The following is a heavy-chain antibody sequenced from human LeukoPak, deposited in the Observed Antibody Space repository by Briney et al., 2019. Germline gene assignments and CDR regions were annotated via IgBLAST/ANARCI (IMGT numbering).Heavy chain of an antibody. Sequence: ASVKVSCKASGYTFTSYGISWVRQAPGQGLEWMGWISAYNGNTNYAQKFQGRVTMTTDTSTSTAYMELRSLRSDDTAVYYCARLGYGDYWDYYYYMDVWGKGTTVTVSS. V-gene: IGHV1-18*01. J-gene: IGHJ6*03. CDR1: GYTFTSYG. CDR2: ISAYNGNT. D-gene: IGHD4-17*01. CDR3: ARLGYGDYWDYYYYMDV.